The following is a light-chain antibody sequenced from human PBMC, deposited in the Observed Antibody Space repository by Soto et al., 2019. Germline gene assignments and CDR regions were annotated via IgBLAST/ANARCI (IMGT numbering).Light chain of an antibody. V-gene: IGKV1-39*01. CDR2: SAS. CDR1: QSVSRY. J-gene: IGKJ1*01. Sequence: DTQMTQFPSSLSASVGDRVTITCRASQSVSRYLNWYQQKPGKAHKILIYSASSLQSGVPLRFSGSGSGTDFTLTISSLQPEDFATYYCQQSYSTPGTFGQGTKVEIK. CDR3: QQSYSTPGT.